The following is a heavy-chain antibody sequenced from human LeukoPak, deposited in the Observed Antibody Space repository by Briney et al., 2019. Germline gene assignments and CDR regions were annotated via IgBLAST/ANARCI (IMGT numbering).Heavy chain of an antibody. V-gene: IGHV1-69*13. CDR1: GGTFSSYA. CDR2: IIPIFGTA. D-gene: IGHD1-20*01. CDR3: AKGGGNWNEWFDP. J-gene: IGHJ5*02. Sequence: GASVTVSCKASGGTFSSYAISWVRQAPGQGLEWMGGIIPIFGTANYAQKFQGRVTITADESTSTAYMELSSLRSEDTAVYYCAKGGGNWNEWFDPWGQGTLVTVSS.